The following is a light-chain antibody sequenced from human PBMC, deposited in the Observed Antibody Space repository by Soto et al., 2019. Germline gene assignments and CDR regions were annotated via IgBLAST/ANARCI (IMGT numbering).Light chain of an antibody. CDR3: LQHNSYPLT. V-gene: IGKV1-5*01. Sequence: IQLTQSPSSLSSSVGDRVTLTCRASQSITTWLAWYQQRPGKAPKLLIYDVSSLQSGVPSRFRGSGSGTEFTLTISSLKPEDFETYYCLQHNSYPLTFGGGTKVDIK. J-gene: IGKJ4*01. CDR2: DVS. CDR1: QSITTW.